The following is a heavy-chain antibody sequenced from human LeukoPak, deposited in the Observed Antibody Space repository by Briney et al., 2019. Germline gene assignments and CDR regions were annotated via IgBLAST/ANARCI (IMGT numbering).Heavy chain of an antibody. J-gene: IGHJ4*02. CDR2: IKSKTDGGTT. Sequence: MSGGSLRLSCAASGFTVGSNYMNWVRQAPGKGLEWVGRIKSKTDGGTTDYAAPVKGRFTISRDDSKNTLYLQMNSLKTEDTAVYYCTTDIPSYIAAAGPLQGPFDYWGQGTLVTVSS. V-gene: IGHV3-15*01. CDR3: TTDIPSYIAAAGPLQGPFDY. CDR1: GFTVGSNY. D-gene: IGHD6-13*01.